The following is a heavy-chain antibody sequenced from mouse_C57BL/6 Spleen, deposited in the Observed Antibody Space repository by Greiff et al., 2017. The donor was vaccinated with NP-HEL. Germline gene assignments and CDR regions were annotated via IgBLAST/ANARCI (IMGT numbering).Heavy chain of an antibody. V-gene: IGHV1-15*01. CDR2: IDPETGGT. J-gene: IGHJ3*01. Sequence: VQLQQSGAELVRPGASVTLSCKASGYTFTDYEMHWVKQTPVHGLEWIGAIDPETGGTAYNQKFKGKAILTADKSSSTAYMELRSLTSEDSAVYYCTRGGSYSAWFAYWGQGTLVTVSA. CDR3: TRGGSYSAWFAY. D-gene: IGHD6-2*01. CDR1: GYTFTDYE.